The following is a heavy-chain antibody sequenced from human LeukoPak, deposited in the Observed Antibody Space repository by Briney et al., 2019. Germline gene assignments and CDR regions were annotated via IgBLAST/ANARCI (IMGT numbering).Heavy chain of an antibody. J-gene: IGHJ4*02. V-gene: IGHV3-7*01. CDR2: IDPDGSEK. CDR3: AIPSSYDGSRYYHAY. D-gene: IGHD3-22*01. CDR1: GITFGSYS. Sequence: GGSLRLSCVASGITFGSYSMTWVRQAPGKGLEWVANIDPDGSEKDYVETVKGGLTISRDKAKQILYLQMNSLRADDTGVYYCAIPSSYDGSRYYHAYWGQGTLVSVSS.